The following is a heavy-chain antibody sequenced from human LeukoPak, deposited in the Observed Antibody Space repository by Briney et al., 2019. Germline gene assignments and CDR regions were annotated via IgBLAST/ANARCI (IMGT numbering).Heavy chain of an antibody. Sequence: GGSMRLSCAASGFSFSTSWMHWVRQVPGKGLVWVSLINSDASSTTYADSVKGRFTISRDNAKNTVYLQMNSLRPEDTAVYYCARDRFYIPDVWGKGTTVTVSS. CDR1: GFSFSTSW. J-gene: IGHJ6*04. V-gene: IGHV3-74*03. D-gene: IGHD3-10*01. CDR2: INSDASST. CDR3: ARDRFYIPDV.